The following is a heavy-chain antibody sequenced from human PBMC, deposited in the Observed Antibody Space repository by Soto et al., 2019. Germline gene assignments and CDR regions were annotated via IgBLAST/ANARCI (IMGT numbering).Heavy chain of an antibody. CDR3: AELRGSSFFEH. CDR2: VYYSGAT. J-gene: IGHJ4*02. Sequence: QVQLQESGPGLVKPSDTLSLTCTISDYSINSPNWWGWIRQPPGKGLQWIGSVYYSGATYYNPSLKGRVTMAVDQPKNRFSMTLRSVTALDTAVYYCAELRGSSFFEHWGRGALFTVSS. CDR1: DYSINSPNW. V-gene: IGHV4-28*01. D-gene: IGHD6-13*01.